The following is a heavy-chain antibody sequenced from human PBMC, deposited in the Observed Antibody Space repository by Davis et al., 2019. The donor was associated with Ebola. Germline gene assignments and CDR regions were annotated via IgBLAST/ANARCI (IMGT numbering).Heavy chain of an antibody. J-gene: IGHJ4*02. D-gene: IGHD3-3*01. V-gene: IGHV1-18*01. Sequence: AASVQVSCKASGYTFISYGISWVRQAPGQGLEWMGWISAYTGYTHYAQKLQGRVTMTTDTSTSTAYMELRSLRSDDTAVYYCARDQRPAVEFWSGFYMFSNFWGQGTQVTVSS. CDR1: GYTFISYG. CDR2: ISAYTGYT. CDR3: ARDQRPAVEFWSGFYMFSNF.